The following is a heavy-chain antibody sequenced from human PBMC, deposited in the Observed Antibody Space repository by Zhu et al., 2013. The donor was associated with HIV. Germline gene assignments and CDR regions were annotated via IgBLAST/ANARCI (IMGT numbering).Heavy chain of an antibody. CDR2: IIPILETP. CDR3: ARAGEFDVFDI. CDR1: GGTFRTYA. V-gene: IGHV1-69*12. D-gene: IGHD3-10*01. Sequence: QVHLEQSGPEVKKPGSSVKVSCKTSGGTFRTYAISWVRQAPGQRLEWMGGIIPILETPNYAQKFQGRITITADESTNTAYMQLSSLRSDDTAVYYCARAGEFDVFDIWGQGTMVTVSS. J-gene: IGHJ3*02.